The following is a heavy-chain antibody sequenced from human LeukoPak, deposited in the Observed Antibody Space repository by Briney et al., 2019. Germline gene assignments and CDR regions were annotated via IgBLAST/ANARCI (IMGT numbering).Heavy chain of an antibody. CDR3: ARYPTTQGAFDY. V-gene: IGHV4-30-2*01. CDR2: IYHSGST. CDR1: GGSISSGGYS. J-gene: IGHJ4*02. Sequence: SETLSLTCAVSGGSISSGGYSWSWIRQPPGKGLEWIGYIYHSGSTYYNPSLKSRVTISVDRSKNQFSLKLSSVTAADTAVYYCARYPTTQGAFDYWGQGTLVTVSS. D-gene: IGHD1-1*01.